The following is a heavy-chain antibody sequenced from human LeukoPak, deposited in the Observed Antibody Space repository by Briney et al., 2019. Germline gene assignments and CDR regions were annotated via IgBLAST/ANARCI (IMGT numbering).Heavy chain of an antibody. CDR3: ARDLAASRGTSGFDP. J-gene: IGHJ5*02. Sequence: SETLSLTCTVSGGSISSSSYYWGWIRQPPGKGLEWIGSIYYSGSTYYNPSLKSRVTISVDTSKNQFSLKLSSVTAADTAVYYCARDLAASRGTSGFDPWGQGTLVTVSS. D-gene: IGHD1-1*01. V-gene: IGHV4-39*07. CDR1: GGSISSSSYY. CDR2: IYYSGST.